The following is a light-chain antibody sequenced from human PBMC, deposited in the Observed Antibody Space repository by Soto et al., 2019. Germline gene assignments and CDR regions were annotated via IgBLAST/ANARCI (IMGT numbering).Light chain of an antibody. V-gene: IGKV1-12*01. CDR2: AAS. CDR1: QDINSF. CDR3: QQTNHFPFT. Sequence: DIQMTQSPSSVSASVGDGVTITCRASQDINSFLAWYQQKPGKAPKLLIYAASTLHIGVPSRFRGSGSGKAFTLTISSQQPEDFATYFCQQTNHFPFTFGPGTKVDIK. J-gene: IGKJ3*01.